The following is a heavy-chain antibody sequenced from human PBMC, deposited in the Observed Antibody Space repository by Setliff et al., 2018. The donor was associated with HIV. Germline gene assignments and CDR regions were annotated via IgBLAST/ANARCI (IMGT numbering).Heavy chain of an antibody. CDR1: DFRFSDSA. CDR2: ITDTGSKT. CDR3: AKDRLFPRL. V-gene: IGHV3-23*01. D-gene: IGHD2-21*01. J-gene: IGHJ4*02. Sequence: GGSLRLSCVASDFRFSDSAMSWVRQTPGKGLEYVSSITDTGSKTYDADSVKGRFTISRDNSKNTVYLQMVSLRAEDTALYFCAKDRLFPRLWGQGTQVTVSS.